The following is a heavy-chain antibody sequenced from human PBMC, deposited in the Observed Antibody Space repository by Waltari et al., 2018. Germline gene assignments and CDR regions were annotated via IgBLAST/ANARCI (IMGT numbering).Heavy chain of an antibody. D-gene: IGHD1-20*01. J-gene: IGHJ4*02. CDR2: IYWNDDE. CDR3: AHKPIKKAFDF. Sequence: QITLKESGPTLVKPTQTLTLTCTVSGISLNSVGVGVGWIRQSPGKALECLAVIYWNDDERYSPSLQTRLNITKDTSKNQVVRTVTNMGPGDTATYFCAHKPIKKAFDFWGQGILVTVSS. CDR1: GISLNSVGVG. V-gene: IGHV2-5*01.